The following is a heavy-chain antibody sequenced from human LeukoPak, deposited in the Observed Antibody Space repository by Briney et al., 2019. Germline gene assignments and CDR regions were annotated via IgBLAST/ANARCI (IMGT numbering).Heavy chain of an antibody. CDR1: GFTFSGSA. CDR2: IRSKANSYVT. J-gene: IGHJ6*04. Sequence: GGSLRLSCAASGFTFSGSAMHWVRQASGKGLEWVGRIRSKANSYVTAYAASVKGRFTISRDNAKNSLYLQMNSLRAEDTAVYYCAELGITMIGGVWGKGTTVTISS. CDR3: AELGITMIGGV. D-gene: IGHD3-10*02. V-gene: IGHV3-73*01.